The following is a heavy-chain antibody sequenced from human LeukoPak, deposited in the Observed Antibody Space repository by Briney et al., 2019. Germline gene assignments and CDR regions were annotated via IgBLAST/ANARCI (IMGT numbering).Heavy chain of an antibody. CDR1: GFTFDDYA. J-gene: IGHJ6*02. D-gene: IGHD3-22*01. V-gene: IGHV3-9*01. Sequence: QAGRSLRLSCAASGFTFDDYAMHWVRQAPGKGLEWVSGISWNSGSIGYADSVKGRFTISRDNAKNSLYLQMNSLRAEDTALYYCAKDNYHDSSGGYYGMDVWGQGTTVTVSS. CDR3: AKDNYHDSSGGYYGMDV. CDR2: ISWNSGSI.